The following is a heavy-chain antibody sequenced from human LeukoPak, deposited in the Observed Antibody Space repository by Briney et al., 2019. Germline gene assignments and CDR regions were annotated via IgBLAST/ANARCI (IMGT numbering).Heavy chain of an antibody. CDR2: ISDNGGST. D-gene: IGHD6-19*01. Sequence: PGGSLRLSCAAAGFSFNVYTMSWVRPAPGKGLGWGSVISDNGGSTYYADSVKGRFTISRDNSKNTLYLQMNSLRAEDTAIYYCAKSRGIYDSSGWRTFDYWGQGTLVTVSS. V-gene: IGHV3-23*01. CDR1: GFSFNVYT. J-gene: IGHJ4*02. CDR3: AKSRGIYDSSGWRTFDY.